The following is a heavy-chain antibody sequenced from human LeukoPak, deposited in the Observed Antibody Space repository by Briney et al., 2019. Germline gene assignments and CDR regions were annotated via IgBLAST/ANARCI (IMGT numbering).Heavy chain of an antibody. D-gene: IGHD6-19*01. Sequence: ASVKVSCKVSGYTLTELSMHWVRQAPGKGLEWMGGFDPEDGETIYAQKFQGRVTMTEDTSTDTAYMELSSLRSEDTAVYYCARDLMPPSGWYRQRRYYYYYYMDVWGKGTTVTVSS. CDR3: ARDLMPPSGWYRQRRYYYYYYMDV. J-gene: IGHJ6*03. CDR1: GYTLTELS. CDR2: FDPEDGET. V-gene: IGHV1-24*01.